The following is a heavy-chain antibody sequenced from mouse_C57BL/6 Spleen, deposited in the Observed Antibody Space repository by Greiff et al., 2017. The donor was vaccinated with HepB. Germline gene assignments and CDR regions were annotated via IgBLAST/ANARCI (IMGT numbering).Heavy chain of an antibody. CDR1: GYAFSSYW. CDR3: ARNYYDYDGDFDY. J-gene: IGHJ2*01. CDR2: IYPGDGDT. V-gene: IGHV1-80*01. D-gene: IGHD2-4*01. Sequence: QVQLKESGAELVKPGASVKISCKASGYAFSSYWMNWVKQRPGKGLEWIGQIYPGDGDTNYNGKFKGKATLTADKSSSTAYMQLSSLTSEDSAVYFCARNYYDYDGDFDYWGQGTTLTVSS.